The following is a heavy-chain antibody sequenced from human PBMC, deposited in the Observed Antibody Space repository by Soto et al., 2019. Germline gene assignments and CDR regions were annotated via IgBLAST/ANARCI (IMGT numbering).Heavy chain of an antibody. V-gene: IGHV3-33*01. CDR1: GFTFSSYS. CDR3: ARDLGATGTAMVYFDY. J-gene: IGHJ4*02. CDR2: IWYDGSNK. D-gene: IGHD5-18*01. Sequence: GGTLRLSCVESGFTFSSYSMHWVRQAPGKGMEWVAVIWYDGSNKYYADSVKGRFTISRDNSKNTLYLQMNSLRAEDTAVYYCARDLGATGTAMVYFDYWGQGTLVTVSS.